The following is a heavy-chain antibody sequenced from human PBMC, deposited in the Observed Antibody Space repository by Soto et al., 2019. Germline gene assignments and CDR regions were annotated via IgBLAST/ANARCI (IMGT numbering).Heavy chain of an antibody. CDR1: GGSFSGYY. D-gene: IGHD4-17*01. CDR2: INHSGST. V-gene: IGHV4-34*01. J-gene: IGHJ5*02. CDR3: ARACDYGDYVREGWFDH. Sequence: QVQLQQWGAGLLKPSETLSLTCAVYGGSFSGYYWSWIRQPPGKGLVWIGEINHSGSTNYNPSLKSQVTTSVDASQTQFSLRLSSVTAAATAVYYCARACDYGDYVREGWFDHWGQGTLVTVSS.